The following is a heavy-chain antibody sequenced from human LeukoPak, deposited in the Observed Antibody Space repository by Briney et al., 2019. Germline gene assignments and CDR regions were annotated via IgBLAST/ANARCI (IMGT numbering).Heavy chain of an antibody. CDR3: ARDSYGDYYFDY. CDR2: IIPIFGTA. V-gene: IGHV1-69*13. Sequence: SVKVSCKASGGTFSSYAISWVRQAPGQGLEWMGGIIPIFGTANYAQKFQGRVTITADESTSTAYMELSSLRSEDTSVYYCARDSYGDYYFDYWGQGTLVTVSS. J-gene: IGHJ4*02. CDR1: GGTFSSYA. D-gene: IGHD4-17*01.